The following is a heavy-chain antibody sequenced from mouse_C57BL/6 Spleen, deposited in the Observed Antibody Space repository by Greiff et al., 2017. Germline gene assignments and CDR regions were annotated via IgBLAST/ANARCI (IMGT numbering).Heavy chain of an antibody. J-gene: IGHJ2*01. Sequence: VQLQQPGAELVRPGTSVKLSCKASGYTFTSYWMHWVKQRPGQGLEWIGVIDPSDSYTNYNQKFKGKATLTVDKSSSTAYMQLSSLTSEDSAVYYCAREEYYGSNCHFDDWGIGTTLTVSS. CDR2: IDPSDSYT. CDR1: GYTFTSYW. CDR3: AREEYYGSNCHFDD. V-gene: IGHV1-59*01. D-gene: IGHD1-1*01.